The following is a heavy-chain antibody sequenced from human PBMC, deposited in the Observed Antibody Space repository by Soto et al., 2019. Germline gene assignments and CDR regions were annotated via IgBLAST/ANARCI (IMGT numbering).Heavy chain of an antibody. D-gene: IGHD3-9*01. CDR1: GGSISSGDYY. V-gene: IGHV4-30-4*01. J-gene: IGHJ6*02. Sequence: SETLSLTCTVSGGSISSGDYYWSWIRQPPGKGLEWIGYIYYSGSTYYNPSLKSRVTISVDTSKNQFSLKLSSVTAADTAVYYCASWAPYYDILTDEYGMDVWSQGTTVTVSS. CDR2: IYYSGST. CDR3: ASWAPYYDILTDEYGMDV.